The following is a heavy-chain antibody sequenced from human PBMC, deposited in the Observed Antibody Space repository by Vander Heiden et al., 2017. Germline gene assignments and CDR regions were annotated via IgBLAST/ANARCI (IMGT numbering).Heavy chain of an antibody. CDR3: AKDIYAAGTSTQFDY. Sequence: EVQLVESGGGLVLPGRSLRLSCAASGFIFADYAMHWVRQAPGKGLEWVSGITWNSGSVDYADSVRGRFTISRDNAKDSLYLQMNSLRAEDTALYYCAKDIYAAGTSTQFDYWGQGTLVTVSS. V-gene: IGHV3-9*01. CDR2: ITWNSGSV. CDR1: GFIFADYA. J-gene: IGHJ4*02. D-gene: IGHD6-13*01.